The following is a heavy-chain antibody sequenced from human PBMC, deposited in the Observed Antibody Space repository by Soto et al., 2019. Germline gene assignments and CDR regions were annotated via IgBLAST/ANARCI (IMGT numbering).Heavy chain of an antibody. J-gene: IGHJ6*02. CDR3: AKVGAIFGGVPYGMDV. V-gene: IGHV3-30*18. CDR2: ISYDGSNK. Sequence: PGGPLRLSCAASGFTFSSSGMPGVRQAPGKGLEWVAVISYDGSNKYYADSVKGRFTISRDNSKNTLYLQMNSLRAEDTAVYYCAKVGAIFGGVPYGMDVWGQGTTVTVSS. CDR1: GFTFSSSG. D-gene: IGHD3-3*01.